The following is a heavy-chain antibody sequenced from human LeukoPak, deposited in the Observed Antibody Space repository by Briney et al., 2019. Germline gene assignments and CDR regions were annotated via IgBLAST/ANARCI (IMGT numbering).Heavy chain of an antibody. CDR1: GYTFTSYD. CDR3: ARAGRGNWFDP. J-gene: IGHJ5*02. D-gene: IGHD3-10*01. Sequence: GASVKVSCKASGYTFTSYDINWVRQATGQGLEWMGWMNPNSGGTNYAQKFQGRVTMTRDTSISTAYMELSRLRSDDTAVYYCARAGRGNWFDPWGQGTLVTVSS. CDR2: MNPNSGGT. V-gene: IGHV1-2*02.